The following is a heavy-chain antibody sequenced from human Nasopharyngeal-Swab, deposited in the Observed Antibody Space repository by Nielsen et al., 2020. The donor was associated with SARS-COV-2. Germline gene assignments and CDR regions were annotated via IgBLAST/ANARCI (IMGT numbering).Heavy chain of an antibody. J-gene: IGHJ6*02. V-gene: IGHV1-2*06. D-gene: IGHD1-1*01. CDR1: GYTFTGYY. CDR2: INPNSAGT. CDR3: ARETGTTWWNYYYGMDV. Sequence: ASVKVSCKASGYTFTGYYMHWVRQAPGQGLEWMGRINPNSAGTNYAQKFQGRVTMTSDTSISTAYMELSRLRSDDTAVYYCARETGTTWWNYYYGMDVWGQGTTVTVSS.